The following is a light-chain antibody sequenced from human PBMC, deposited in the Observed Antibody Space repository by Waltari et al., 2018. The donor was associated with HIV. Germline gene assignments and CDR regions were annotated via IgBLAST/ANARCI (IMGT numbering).Light chain of an antibody. CDR3: AAWDESLHGYV. CDR1: SSNIGQNT. Sequence: QSVLTQPPSASGAPGRGVTISCSGSSSNIGQNTVNWYQQIPGSPPKLLIYGRTLRAPGVRYRFAGSKSGTSASLVISGLQSDDEADYYCAAWDESLHGYVFGPGTTVTVL. V-gene: IGLV1-44*01. CDR2: GRT. J-gene: IGLJ1*01.